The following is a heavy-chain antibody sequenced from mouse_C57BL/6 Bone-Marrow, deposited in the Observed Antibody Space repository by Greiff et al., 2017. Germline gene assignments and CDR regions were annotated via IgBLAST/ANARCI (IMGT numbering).Heavy chain of an antibody. V-gene: IGHV6-3*01. CDR1: GFTFSNYW. CDR2: IRLKSDNYAT. J-gene: IGHJ2*01. Sequence: EVQVVESGGGLVQPGGSMKLSCVASGFTFSNYWMTWVRQSPEKGLEWVAQIRLKSDNYATHYAESVKGRFPISRDDSKSSVYLQMNNLRAKDTCIYYCAVGSFYYFDYWGQGTTLTVSS. D-gene: IGHD1-1*01. CDR3: AVGSFYYFDY.